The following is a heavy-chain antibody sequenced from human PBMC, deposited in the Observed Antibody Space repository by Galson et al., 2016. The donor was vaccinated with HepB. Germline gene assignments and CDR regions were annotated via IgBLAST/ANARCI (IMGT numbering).Heavy chain of an antibody. Sequence: SLRLSCAGSGFSYSDYSINWVRQAPGKGLEWVSYLSSTSTLIYYADSVKGRFTVSRDNAKNSLYLQMNSLRAEDTAVYYCVRDRHGYTYYGTLRIVYFDLWGRGTLVTVSS. CDR2: LSSTSTLI. CDR1: GFSYSDYS. V-gene: IGHV3-48*01. CDR3: VRDRHGYTYYGTLRIVYFDL. D-gene: IGHD3-10*01. J-gene: IGHJ2*01.